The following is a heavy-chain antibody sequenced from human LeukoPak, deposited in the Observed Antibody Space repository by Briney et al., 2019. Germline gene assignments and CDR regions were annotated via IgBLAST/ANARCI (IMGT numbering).Heavy chain of an antibody. Sequence: SETLSLTCTVSGGSVSSGSYYWSWIRQPPGKGLEWIGYIYYSGSTYYNPSLKSRVTISVDTSKNQFSLKLSSVTAADTAVYYCARSRYSSSWYGSPFGFDYWGQGTLVTVSS. CDR2: IYYSGST. CDR1: GGSVSSGSYY. D-gene: IGHD6-13*01. V-gene: IGHV4-30-4*01. J-gene: IGHJ4*02. CDR3: ARSRYSSSWYGSPFGFDY.